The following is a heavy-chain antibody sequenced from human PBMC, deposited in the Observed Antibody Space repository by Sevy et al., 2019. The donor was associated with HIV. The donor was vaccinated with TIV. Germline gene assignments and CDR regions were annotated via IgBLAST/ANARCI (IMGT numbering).Heavy chain of an antibody. CDR1: GLTFSYSG. Sequence: GESLKISCTTSGLTFSYSGMHWVRQAPGKGLEWVTFIQYDGRNTHYADSVKGRFTISRDNSKNTLYLQMNSLRGDDTAVYYCAKDTAAVGTGGFDYWGEGALVPVSS. J-gene: IGHJ4*02. D-gene: IGHD6-13*01. CDR3: AKDTAAVGTGGFDY. CDR2: IQYDGRNT. V-gene: IGHV3-30*02.